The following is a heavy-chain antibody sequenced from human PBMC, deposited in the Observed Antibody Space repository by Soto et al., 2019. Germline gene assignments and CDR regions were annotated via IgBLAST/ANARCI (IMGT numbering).Heavy chain of an antibody. Sequence: PGGSLRLSCAASGFTLSSSEMNWVRQAPGKGLEWVSYVGSSGNTKYYADSVKGRFTMSRDNAKNSLYLQMDSLRAEDTAVYYCAXDSGYGSGASVNHYLGYWGHGTLVTVSS. CDR3: AXDSGYGSGASVNHYLGY. CDR1: GFTLSSSE. J-gene: IGHJ4*01. D-gene: IGHD3-10*01. V-gene: IGHV3-48*03. CDR2: VGSSGNTK.